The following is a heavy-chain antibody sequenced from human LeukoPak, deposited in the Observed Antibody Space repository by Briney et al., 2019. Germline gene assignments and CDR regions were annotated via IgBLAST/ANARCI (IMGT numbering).Heavy chain of an antibody. D-gene: IGHD2-15*01. CDR1: GGTFSSYA. Sequence: SVKVPCKASGGTFSSYAISWVRQAPGQGLEWMGRIIPILGIANYAQKFQGRVTITADKSTSTAYMELSSLRSEDTAVYYCARDIVVVVAATPYYYYGMDVWGQGTTVTVSS. CDR3: ARDIVVVVAATPYYYYGMDV. V-gene: IGHV1-69*04. CDR2: IIPILGIA. J-gene: IGHJ6*02.